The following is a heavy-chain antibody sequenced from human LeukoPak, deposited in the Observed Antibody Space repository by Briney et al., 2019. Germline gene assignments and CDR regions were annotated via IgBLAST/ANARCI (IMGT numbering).Heavy chain of an antibody. CDR3: ARDGDSSGWYVVY. V-gene: IGHV3-33*01. D-gene: IGHD6-19*01. CDR1: GFTFSSYG. Sequence: GRSLRLSCAASGFTFSSYGMHWVRQAPGKGLEWVAVIWYDGSNKYYADSVKGRFTISRDNSKNTLYLQMNSLRAEDTAVYYCARDGDSSGWYVVYWGQGTLVTVSS. J-gene: IGHJ4*02. CDR2: IWYDGSNK.